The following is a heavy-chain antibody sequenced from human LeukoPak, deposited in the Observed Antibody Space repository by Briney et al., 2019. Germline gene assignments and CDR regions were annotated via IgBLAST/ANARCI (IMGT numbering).Heavy chain of an antibody. CDR1: GDTFNNYA. J-gene: IGHJ4*02. V-gene: IGHV1-69*04. D-gene: IGHD2-8*01. CDR3: AKVTYCTNGVCYNYFDY. Sequence: GASMKVSCQTSGDTFNNYAISWVRQAPGQGLDWMGGIMPILSKTNYAQSFEGRVTITADKSTSTAYMELSSLRSEDTAVYYCAKVTYCTNGVCYNYFDYWGQGTLVTVSS. CDR2: IMPILSKT.